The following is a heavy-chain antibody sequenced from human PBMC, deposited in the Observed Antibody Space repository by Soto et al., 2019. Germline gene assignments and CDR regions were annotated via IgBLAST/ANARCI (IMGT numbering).Heavy chain of an antibody. Sequence: EVQLVESGGGLVPPGGSVRLSCAASGFIFKMYWMHWVRQSPGKGLVWISRIYSDGTYSDYADSVRGRFTISRDNVNDTLYRQMNNLRAEDSGLYYCTRGPRPISTGTGAYWGQGTQVTVSS. V-gene: IGHV3-74*01. CDR1: GFIFKMYW. CDR2: IYSDGTYS. CDR3: TRGPRPISTGTGAY. J-gene: IGHJ4*02. D-gene: IGHD3-10*01.